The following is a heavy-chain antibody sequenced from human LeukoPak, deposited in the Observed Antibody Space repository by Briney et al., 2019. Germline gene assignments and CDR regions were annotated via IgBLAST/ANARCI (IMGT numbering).Heavy chain of an antibody. CDR3: ACGGGQGDSSGYYVDY. CDR2: IYYSGST. J-gene: IGHJ4*02. CDR1: GGSISSGGYY. Sequence: PSETLSLTCTVSGGSISSGGYYWSWIRQHPGKGLEWIRYIYYSGSTYYNPSLKSRVTISVDTSKNQFSLKLSSVTAADTAVYYCACGGGQGDSSGYYVDYWGQGTLVTVSS. D-gene: IGHD3-22*01. V-gene: IGHV4-31*03.